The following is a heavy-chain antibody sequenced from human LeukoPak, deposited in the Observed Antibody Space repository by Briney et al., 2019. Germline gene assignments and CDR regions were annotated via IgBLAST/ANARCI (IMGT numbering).Heavy chain of an antibody. CDR3: AKGYSSSWYSMDV. D-gene: IGHD6-13*01. CDR2: ISGSGGST. V-gene: IGHV3-23*01. J-gene: IGHJ6*02. Sequence: GGSLRLSCAASGFTFSSYAMSWVRQAPGKELEWVSAISGSGGSTYYADSVKGRFTISRDSSKNTLYLQMNSLRAEDTAVYYCAKGYSSSWYSMDVWGQGTTVTVSS. CDR1: GFTFSSYA.